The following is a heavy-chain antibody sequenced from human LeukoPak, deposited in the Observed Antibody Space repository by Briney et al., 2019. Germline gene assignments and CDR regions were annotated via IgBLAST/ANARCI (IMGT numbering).Heavy chain of an antibody. CDR1: GGSISSGGYY. J-gene: IGHJ5*02. Sequence: SQTLSLTCTVSGGSISSGGYYWSWIRQHPGKGLEWIGYIYYSGSTYYNPSLKSRVTISVDTSKNQFSLKLSSVTAADTAVYYCAREVRGSTSCYPFPWGQGTLVTVSS. D-gene: IGHD2-2*01. V-gene: IGHV4-31*03. CDR3: AREVRGSTSCYPFP. CDR2: IYYSGST.